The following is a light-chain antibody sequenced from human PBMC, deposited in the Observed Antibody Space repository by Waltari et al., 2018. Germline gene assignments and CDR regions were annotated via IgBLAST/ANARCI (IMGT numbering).Light chain of an antibody. CDR2: DAI. CDR3: QQYDTSPQT. V-gene: IGKV3-20*01. J-gene: IGKJ1*01. Sequence: EIVFTQSPGTLSLSPGERATLSCRASQSVSGRYLAWYQQKPGQAPRLLIYDAISRGTGIPDRCSGSGSGTDFTLSINRMEPEDSAVYYCQQYDTSPQTFGQGTKVEI. CDR1: QSVSGRY.